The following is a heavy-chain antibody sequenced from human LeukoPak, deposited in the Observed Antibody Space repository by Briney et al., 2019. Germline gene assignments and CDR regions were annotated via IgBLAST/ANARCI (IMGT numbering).Heavy chain of an antibody. V-gene: IGHV3-23*01. Sequence: GGSLRLSCAASGFTFSSYAMSWVRQAPGKGLEWVSAISGSGGSTYYADSVKGRFTISRDNSKNTLYLQMDSLRAEDMALYYCATKVPGTSHFSSWGQGTLVTVSS. CDR3: ATKVPGTSHFSS. CDR2: ISGSGGST. D-gene: IGHD6-19*01. J-gene: IGHJ4*02. CDR1: GFTFSSYA.